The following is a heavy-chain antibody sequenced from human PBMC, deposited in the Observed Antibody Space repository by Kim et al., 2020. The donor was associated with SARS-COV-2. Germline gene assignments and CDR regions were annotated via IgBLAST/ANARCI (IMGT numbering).Heavy chain of an antibody. D-gene: IGHD3-3*01. J-gene: IGHJ4*02. V-gene: IGHV3-7*01. CDR3: ARTWTLDF. Sequence: GSQKFYVDSVKGRFTISRDNAENSLYLQMNSLRAEDTAVYYCARTWTLDFWGQGTPVTVSS. CDR2: GSQK.